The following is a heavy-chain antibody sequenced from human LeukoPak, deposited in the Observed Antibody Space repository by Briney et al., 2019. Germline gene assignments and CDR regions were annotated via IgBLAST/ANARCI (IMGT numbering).Heavy chain of an antibody. J-gene: IGHJ5*02. V-gene: IGHV5-51*01. CDR1: GFRFSSNW. Sequence: RAGESLKISCKGSGFRFSSNWIVWVRQMPGKGLEWMGAIYPGGSDTRYSPSFQGQVTISADKSISTAYLQWNSLKASDSAIYYCARHPRYSTSSSWFDPWGQGTLVTVSA. D-gene: IGHD6-6*01. CDR3: ARHPRYSTSSSWFDP. CDR2: IYPGGSDT.